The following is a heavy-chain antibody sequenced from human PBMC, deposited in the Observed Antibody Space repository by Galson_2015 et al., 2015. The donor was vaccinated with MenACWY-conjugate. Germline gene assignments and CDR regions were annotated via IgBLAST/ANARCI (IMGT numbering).Heavy chain of an antibody. Sequence: SLRLSCAASGFTFSSYAMSWVRQAPGKGLEWVSAISGSGGSTYYADSVKGRFTISRDNSKNTLYLQMNSLRAEDTAVYYCAKDIKDYYDSSGYYYGRYFDYWGQGTLVTVSS. D-gene: IGHD3-22*01. CDR2: ISGSGGST. V-gene: IGHV3-23*01. CDR3: AKDIKDYYDSSGYYYGRYFDY. CDR1: GFTFSSYA. J-gene: IGHJ4*02.